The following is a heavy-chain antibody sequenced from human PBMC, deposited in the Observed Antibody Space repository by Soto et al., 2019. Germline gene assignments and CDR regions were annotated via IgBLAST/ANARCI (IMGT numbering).Heavy chain of an antibody. V-gene: IGHV3-15*07. J-gene: IGHJ4*02. D-gene: IGHD3-16*01. CDR1: GFTFSNVA. Sequence: EVQLVESGGGLVEPGGALRLSCTASGFTFSNVAMYWVRQAAGKGLEWVASIKRKTAGWTTDYAATVKGRFTISRDDSKNTLYLQMNRLETEDTAVYYCVTVAYYERSGGQGTLGTVSS. CDR3: VTVAYYERS. CDR2: IKRKTAGWTT.